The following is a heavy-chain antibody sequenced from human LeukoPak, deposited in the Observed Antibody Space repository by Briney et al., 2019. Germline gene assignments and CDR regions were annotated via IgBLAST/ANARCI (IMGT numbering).Heavy chain of an antibody. V-gene: IGHV4-34*01. Sequence: SETLSLTCAVYGESFSAYYWSWIRQPPGKGLELIGEISHSGSTNYNPSLKSRVTISVDTSKNQFSLKLTSVTAADTAVYYCARGTAFGESSFWGQGTLVTVSS. CDR2: ISHSGST. D-gene: IGHD3-10*01. CDR3: ARGTAFGESSF. CDR1: GESFSAYY. J-gene: IGHJ4*02.